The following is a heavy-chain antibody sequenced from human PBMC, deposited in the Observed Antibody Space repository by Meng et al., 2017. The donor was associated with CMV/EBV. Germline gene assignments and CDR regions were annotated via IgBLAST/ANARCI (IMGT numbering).Heavy chain of an antibody. D-gene: IGHD2-2*02. CDR1: GYTFTSYA. CDR2: SNAGNGNT. V-gene: IGHV1-3*02. J-gene: IGHJ6*02. CDR3: ARGGDCSSTSCYMEKWFFPLQQVYGMDV. Sequence: ASVKVSCKASGYTFTSYAMHWVRQAPGQRLEWMGWSNAGNGNTKYSQEFQGRVTITRDTSASTAYMELSSLRSEDTAVYYCARGGDCSSTSCYMEKWFFPLQQVYGMDVWGQGTTVTVSS.